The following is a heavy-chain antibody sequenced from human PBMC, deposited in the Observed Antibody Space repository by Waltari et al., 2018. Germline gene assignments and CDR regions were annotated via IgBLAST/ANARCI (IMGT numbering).Heavy chain of an antibody. CDR3: AKDLEFHTVTPPYLSY. D-gene: IGHD4-17*01. CDR1: GFTFSSYA. Sequence: EVQLLESGGGLVQPGGSLRRSCAASGFTFSSYAMSWVRQAPGKGLEWVSAISGSGGSTYYADSVKGRFTISRDNSKNTLYLQMNSLRAEDTAVYYCAKDLEFHTVTPPYLSYWGQGTLVTVSS. V-gene: IGHV3-23*01. CDR2: ISGSGGST. J-gene: IGHJ4*02.